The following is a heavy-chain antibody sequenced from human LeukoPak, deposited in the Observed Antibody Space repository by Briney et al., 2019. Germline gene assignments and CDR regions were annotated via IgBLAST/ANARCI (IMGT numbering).Heavy chain of an antibody. D-gene: IGHD3-9*01. J-gene: IGHJ6*02. CDR3: TILTGYYIPKYYHYYYGMDV. Sequence: VASVKVSCKASGYTFTSYDMHWVRQAPGQGLEWMGIINPSGGSTSYAQKFQGRVTMTRDTSTSTVYMELSSLRSEDTAVYYCTILTGYYIPKYYHYYYGMDVWGQGTTVTVSS. CDR2: INPSGGST. V-gene: IGHV1-46*01. CDR1: GYTFTSYD.